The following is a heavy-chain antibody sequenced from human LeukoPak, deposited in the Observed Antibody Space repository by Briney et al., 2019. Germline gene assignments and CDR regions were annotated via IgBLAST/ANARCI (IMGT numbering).Heavy chain of an antibody. Sequence: GRSLRLSCAASGFTFSSYGMHWVRQAPGKGLEWVAVISYDGSNKYCADSVKGRFTISRDNSKNTLYLQMNSLRAEDTAVYYCAKAPSIAAAGTFDYWGQGTLVTVSS. CDR2: ISYDGSNK. J-gene: IGHJ4*02. V-gene: IGHV3-30*18. D-gene: IGHD6-13*01. CDR3: AKAPSIAAAGTFDY. CDR1: GFTFSSYG.